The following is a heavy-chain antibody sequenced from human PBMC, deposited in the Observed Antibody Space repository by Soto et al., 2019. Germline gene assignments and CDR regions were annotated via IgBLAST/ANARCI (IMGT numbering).Heavy chain of an antibody. CDR2: ISGSSSYI. Sequence: AGGSLRLSCAASGFPFSTYTMNWVRQAPGKGLEWVSSISGSSSYIFYADSVKGRFTVSRDNAKNSLYLQMNSLRVDDTAVYYCARGSGPYYWGQGTLVTVSS. CDR3: ARGSGPYY. J-gene: IGHJ4*02. CDR1: GFPFSTYT. D-gene: IGHD2-8*02. V-gene: IGHV3-21*01.